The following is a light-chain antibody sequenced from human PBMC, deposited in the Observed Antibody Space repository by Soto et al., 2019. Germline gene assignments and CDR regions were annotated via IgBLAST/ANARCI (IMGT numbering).Light chain of an antibody. Sequence: EIVLMQSPGTLSLSPGERATLSCRASQSISNNYLAWYQQKSGQAPRLLIYGASSRATGIPDRFSGSGSGTDFTLTISRLEPEDFAVYYCQQYGTSRTFGQGTKLEIK. J-gene: IGKJ2*01. CDR2: GAS. CDR1: QSISNNY. V-gene: IGKV3-20*01. CDR3: QQYGTSRT.